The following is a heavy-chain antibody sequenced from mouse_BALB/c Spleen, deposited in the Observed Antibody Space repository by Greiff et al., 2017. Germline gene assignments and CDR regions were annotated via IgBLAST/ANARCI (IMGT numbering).Heavy chain of an antibody. CDR2: ISDGGSYT. Sequence: EVKLMESGGGLVKPGGSLKLSCAASGFTFSDYYMYWVRQTPEKRLEWVATISDGGSYTYYPDSVKGRFTISRDNAKNTLYLQMSSLKSEDTAMYYCTKEGLLRSFAYWGQGTLVTVSA. J-gene: IGHJ3*01. V-gene: IGHV5-4*02. CDR3: TKEGLLRSFAY. CDR1: GFTFSDYY. D-gene: IGHD1-1*01.